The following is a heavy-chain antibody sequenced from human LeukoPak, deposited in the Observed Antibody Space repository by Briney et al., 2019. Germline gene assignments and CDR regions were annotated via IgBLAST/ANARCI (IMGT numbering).Heavy chain of an antibody. Sequence: ASVKVSCTASGYTFTGYYMHWVRQAPGQGLGWMGWINPNSGGTNYAQKFQGRVTMTRDTSISTAYMELSRLRSDDTAVYYCWLLRDDESFDYWGEGTLVTVSS. D-gene: IGHD1-1*01. CDR2: INPNSGGT. V-gene: IGHV1-2*02. CDR1: GYTFTGYY. J-gene: IGHJ4*02. CDR3: WLLRDDESFDY.